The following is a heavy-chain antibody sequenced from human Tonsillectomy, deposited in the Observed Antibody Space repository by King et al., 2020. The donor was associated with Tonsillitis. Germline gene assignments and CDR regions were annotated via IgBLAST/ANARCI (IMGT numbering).Heavy chain of an antibody. Sequence: VQLQESGPGLVKPSGTLSLTCAVSGGSISSSNWWSWVRQPPGKGLEWIGEIYHSGSTNYNPSLKSRVTISVDKSKNQFSLKLNSVTAADTAVYFCARDLPGGDSSSSPPSYWGQGTLVTVSS. D-gene: IGHD6-6*01. J-gene: IGHJ4*02. CDR3: ARDLPGGDSSSSPPSY. CDR1: GGSISSSNW. V-gene: IGHV4-4*02. CDR2: IYHSGST.